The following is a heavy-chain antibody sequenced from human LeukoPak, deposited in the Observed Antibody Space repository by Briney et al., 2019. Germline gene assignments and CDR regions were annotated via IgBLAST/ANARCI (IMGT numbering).Heavy chain of an antibody. CDR3: ARSVRATRYFQH. V-gene: IGHV4-39*07. CDR2: INHSGST. Sequence: SETLSLTCTVSGGSISSSSYYWDWIRQPPGKGLEWIGEINHSGSTNYNPSLKSRVTISVDTSKNQFSLKLSSVTAADTAVYYCARSVRATRYFQHWGQGTLVTVSS. D-gene: IGHD1-26*01. J-gene: IGHJ1*01. CDR1: GGSISSSSYY.